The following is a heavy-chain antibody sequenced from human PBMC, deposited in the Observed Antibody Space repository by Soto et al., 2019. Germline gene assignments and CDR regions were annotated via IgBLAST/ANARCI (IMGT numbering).Heavy chain of an antibody. Sequence: QVVQSGAEVKKPGSSVKVSCKASGGTFNRQAFSWVRQAPGQGLEWMGGFIPIFGTTDYSQKFQGRATITGDEATSTAYLEASRLTTLDTGLYYCARVDSFMFEGGKWFDPWGQGTLVTVSS. J-gene: IGHJ5*02. CDR2: FIPIFGTT. CDR3: ARVDSFMFEGGKWFDP. CDR1: GGTFNRQA. D-gene: IGHD3-16*01. V-gene: IGHV1-69*12.